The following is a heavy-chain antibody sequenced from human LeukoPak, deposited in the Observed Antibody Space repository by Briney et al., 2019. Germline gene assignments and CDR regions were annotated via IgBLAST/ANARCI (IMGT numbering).Heavy chain of an antibody. D-gene: IGHD2-21*02. V-gene: IGHV3-48*03. CDR3: ARDRSKVTAYDDALDI. Sequence: GGSLRLSCAASGFTFSSYELNWVRQAPGKGGEWVSYISDIGTTQHYADSVKGRFTISRDNAKNSLYLQMNSLTAEDTAVYYCARDRSKVTAYDDALDIWGQGTMVIVSS. CDR1: GFTFSSYE. J-gene: IGHJ3*02. CDR2: ISDIGTTQ.